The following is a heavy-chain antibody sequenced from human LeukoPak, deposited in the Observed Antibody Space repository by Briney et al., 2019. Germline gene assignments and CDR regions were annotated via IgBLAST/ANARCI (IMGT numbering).Heavy chain of an antibody. J-gene: IGHJ4*02. CDR3: ARDARTVGITMIVVGFDY. D-gene: IGHD3-22*01. CDR1: GFTFSSYA. CDR2: ISYDGSNK. V-gene: IGHV3-30*04. Sequence: SGRSLRLSCAASGFTFSSYAMYWVRQSPGKGLEWVAVISYDGSNKYYADSVKGRFTISRDNSKNTLYLQMNSLRAEDTAVYYCARDARTVGITMIVVGFDYWGQGTLVTVSS.